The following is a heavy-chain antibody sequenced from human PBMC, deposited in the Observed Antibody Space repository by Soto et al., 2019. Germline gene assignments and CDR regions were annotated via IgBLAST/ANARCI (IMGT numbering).Heavy chain of an antibody. J-gene: IGHJ6*02. D-gene: IGHD1-26*01. V-gene: IGHV4-30-4*01. CDR2: IYYSGST. Sequence: PSETLSLTCTVSGGSISSGDYYWSWIRQPPGKGLEWIGYIYYSGSTYYNPSLKSRVTISVDTSKNQFSLKLSSVTAADTAVYYCARESGGSYSTYYGMDVWGQGTTVTVS. CDR3: ARESGGSYSTYYGMDV. CDR1: GGSISSGDYY.